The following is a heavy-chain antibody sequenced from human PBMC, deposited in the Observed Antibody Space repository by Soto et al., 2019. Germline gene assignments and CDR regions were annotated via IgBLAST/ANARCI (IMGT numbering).Heavy chain of an antibody. CDR3: SRTAIGEPNWVDP. Sequence: QVQLVQSGAEVRKPGASVKVSCKASGYRFASYGISWVRQAPGQGLEWMGWISVYNGNATYEENFQDRVTMTTDTSTSTAYMELRSLRSDDTAVYFLSRTAIGEPNWVDPLGQGTLVTVSS. V-gene: IGHV1-18*01. J-gene: IGHJ5*02. D-gene: IGHD4-17*01. CDR1: GYRFASYG. CDR2: ISVYNGNA.